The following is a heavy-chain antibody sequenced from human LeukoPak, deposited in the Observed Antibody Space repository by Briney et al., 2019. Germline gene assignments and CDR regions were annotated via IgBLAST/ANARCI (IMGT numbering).Heavy chain of an antibody. J-gene: IGHJ4*02. CDR2: INHSGST. CDR3: ARGPNSNPNNPPLDY. V-gene: IGHV4-34*01. Sequence: SETLSLTCAVYGGSFSGYYWSWIRQPPGKGLEWIGEINHSGSTNYNPSLKSRVTISVDTSKNQFSLKLSSVTAADTAVYYCARGPNSNPNNPPLDYWGQGTLVTVSS. CDR1: GGSFSGYY. D-gene: IGHD4-11*01.